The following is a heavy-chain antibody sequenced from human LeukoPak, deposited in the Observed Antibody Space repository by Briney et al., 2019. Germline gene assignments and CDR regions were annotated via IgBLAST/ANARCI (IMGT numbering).Heavy chain of an antibody. V-gene: IGHV3-21*03. CDR1: GFTFSSYS. CDR3: ARDGYGGLDY. D-gene: IGHD4-23*01. Sequence: GGSLRLSCAASGFTFSSYSMNWVRQAPGKGLEWVSSISSSSSYIYYADSMKGRFTISRDNAKNSLYLRMNSLRAEDTAVYYCARDGYGGLDYWGQGTLVTVSS. CDR2: ISSSSSYI. J-gene: IGHJ4*02.